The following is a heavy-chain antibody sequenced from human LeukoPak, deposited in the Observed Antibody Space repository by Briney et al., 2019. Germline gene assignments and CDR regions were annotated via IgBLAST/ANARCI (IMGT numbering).Heavy chain of an antibody. CDR2: IIPIFGTA. Sequence: SVKVSCKASGGTFSSYAISWVRQAPGQGLEWMGGIIPIFGTANYAQKFQGRVTITTDESTSTAYMELRSLRSDDTAVYYCAREFIMVRGVTTSPYYYMDVWGKGTTVTVSS. V-gene: IGHV1-69*05. CDR3: AREFIMVRGVTTSPYYYMDV. CDR1: GGTFSSYA. D-gene: IGHD3-10*01. J-gene: IGHJ6*03.